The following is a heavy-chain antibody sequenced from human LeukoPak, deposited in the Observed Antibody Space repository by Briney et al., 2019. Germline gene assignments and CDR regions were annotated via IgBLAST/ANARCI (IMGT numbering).Heavy chain of an antibody. CDR2: ISSSGSTI. D-gene: IGHD1-26*01. CDR1: GFTFSSYE. Sequence: GGSLRLSCAASGFTFSSYEMNWVRQAPGKGLEWVSYISSSGSTIYYADSVKGRFTISRDNAKNSLYLQMSSLRAEDTAVYYCARAPGVGAIDYWGQGTLVTVSS. CDR3: ARAPGVGAIDY. J-gene: IGHJ4*02. V-gene: IGHV3-48*03.